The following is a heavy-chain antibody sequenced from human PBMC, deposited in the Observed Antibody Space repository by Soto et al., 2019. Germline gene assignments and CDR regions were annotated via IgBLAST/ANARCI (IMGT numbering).Heavy chain of an antibody. CDR2: IIPILGIA. D-gene: IGHD2-15*01. V-gene: IGHV1-69*02. Sequence: SVKVSCKASGGTFSSYTISWVRQAPGQGLEWMGRIIPILGIANYAQKFQGRVTITADKSTSTAYMGLSSLRSEDTAVYYCARSDGYCSGGSCHKFDYWGQGTLVTVSS. J-gene: IGHJ4*02. CDR3: ARSDGYCSGGSCHKFDY. CDR1: GGTFSSYT.